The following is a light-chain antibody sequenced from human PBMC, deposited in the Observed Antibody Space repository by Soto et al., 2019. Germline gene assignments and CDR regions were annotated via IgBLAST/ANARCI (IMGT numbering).Light chain of an antibody. CDR1: SSDVGGYNY. CDR2: DVS. Sequence: QSVLTQPASVSGSPGQSITTSCTGTSSDVGGYNYVSWYQQHPGKAPKLMIYDVSNRPSGVSNRFSGSKSGNTASLTISGLQAEDEADYYCSSKRGSTGVFGTGTKVTVL. V-gene: IGLV2-14*01. J-gene: IGLJ1*01. CDR3: SSKRGSTGV.